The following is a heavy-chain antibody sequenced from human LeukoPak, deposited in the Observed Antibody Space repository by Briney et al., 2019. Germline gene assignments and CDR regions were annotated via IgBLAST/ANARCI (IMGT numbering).Heavy chain of an antibody. V-gene: IGHV4-59*01. J-gene: IGHJ4*02. CDR3: ARAGYGPIDY. D-gene: IGHD1-1*01. CDR2: IYYSGST. Sequence: SETLSLTCAVYGGSFSGYYWSWIRQPPGKGLEWIGYIYYSGSTNYNPSLKSRVTISVDTSKNQFSLKLSSVTAADTAVYYCARAGYGPIDYWGQGTLVTVSS. CDR1: GGSFSGYY.